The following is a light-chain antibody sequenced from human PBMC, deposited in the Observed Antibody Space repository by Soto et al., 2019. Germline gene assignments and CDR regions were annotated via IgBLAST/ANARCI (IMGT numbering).Light chain of an antibody. CDR1: QSVSSSY. CDR2: GAS. V-gene: IGKV3-20*01. CDR3: QQYGSSP. J-gene: IGKJ5*01. Sequence: EIVMTQSPATLSVSPGERATLSCRASQSVSSSYLAWYQQKPGQAPRLLIYGASNRATGIPDRFSGSGSGTDFTLTISRLEPEDFAVYYCQQYGSSPFGQGTRLEIK.